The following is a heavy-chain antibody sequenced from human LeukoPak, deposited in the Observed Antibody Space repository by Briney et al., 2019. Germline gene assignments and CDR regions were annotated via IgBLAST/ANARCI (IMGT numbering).Heavy chain of an antibody. D-gene: IGHD2-15*01. V-gene: IGHV3-30-3*01. CDR3: ARGYCSGGSCYSYYFDY. CDR2: ISYDGSNK. Sequence: GGSLRLSCAASGFTFSSYAMSWVRQAPGKGLEWVAVISYDGSNKYYADSVKGRFTISRDNSKNTLYLQMNSLRAEDTAVYYCARGYCSGGSCYSYYFDYWGQGTLVTVSS. J-gene: IGHJ4*02. CDR1: GFTFSSYA.